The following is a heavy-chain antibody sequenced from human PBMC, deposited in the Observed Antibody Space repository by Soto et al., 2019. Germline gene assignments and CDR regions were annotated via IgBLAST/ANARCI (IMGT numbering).Heavy chain of an antibody. J-gene: IGHJ4*02. D-gene: IGHD6-19*01. Sequence: GASVKVSCKASGYTFTGYYMHWVRQAPGQGLEWMGWINPNSGDTNYAQKFQGWVTMTRDTSIGTAYMELSRLRSDDTAVYYCAREGTYSSGWYDYWGQGTLVTVSS. CDR3: AREGTYSSGWYDY. CDR2: INPNSGDT. CDR1: GYTFTGYY. V-gene: IGHV1-2*04.